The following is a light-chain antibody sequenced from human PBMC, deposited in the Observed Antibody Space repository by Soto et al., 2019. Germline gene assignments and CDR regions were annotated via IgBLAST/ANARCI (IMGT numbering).Light chain of an antibody. CDR2: DVN. Sequence: QSVLTQPRSVSGSPGQSVTITCTGTSSDVGGYIYVSWYQQHPGKAPKLMIYDVNQRPSGVPDRFSGSRSGNTASLTISGLQAEDEAEYHCCSYAGAYRDGLFGTGTKVTVL. J-gene: IGLJ1*01. V-gene: IGLV2-11*01. CDR1: SSDVGGYIY. CDR3: CSYAGAYRDGL.